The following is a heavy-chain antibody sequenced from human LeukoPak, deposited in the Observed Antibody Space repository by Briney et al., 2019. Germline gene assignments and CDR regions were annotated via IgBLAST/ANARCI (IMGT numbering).Heavy chain of an antibody. CDR1: GFTFSSYG. V-gene: IGHV3-7*01. D-gene: IGHD6-13*01. CDR2: INLDGSER. CDR3: GRVIAGAIDY. Sequence: GRSLRLSCAASGFTFSSYGMHWVRQAPGKGLEWVANINLDGSERFYVYFVKGRFTISRDNADNSMYLQMNSLRAEDTAVYYCGRVIAGAIDYWGQGTLVTVSS. J-gene: IGHJ4*02.